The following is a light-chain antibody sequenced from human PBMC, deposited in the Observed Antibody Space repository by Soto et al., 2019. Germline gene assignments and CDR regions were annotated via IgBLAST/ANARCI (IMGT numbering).Light chain of an antibody. CDR3: QQYNTWPT. CDR2: GAS. Sequence: EIVMTQSPATLSVSPGERATLSCRAGQSVSGNLAWYQQKPGQAPRLLIYGASTRATGIPARFSGSGSGTEFTLTISSLQSEDFAVYYCQQYNTWPTFGQGTRLEMK. J-gene: IGKJ5*01. V-gene: IGKV3-15*01. CDR1: QSVSGN.